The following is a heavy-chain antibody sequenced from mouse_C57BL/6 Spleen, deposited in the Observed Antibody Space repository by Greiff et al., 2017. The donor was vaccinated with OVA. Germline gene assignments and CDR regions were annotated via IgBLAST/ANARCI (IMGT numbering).Heavy chain of an antibody. CDR2: INPGSGGT. Sequence: VQLQESGAELVRPGTSVKVSCKASGYAFTNYLIEWVGQRPGQGLEWIGVINPGSGGTNYNEKFKGKATLTADKSSSTAYMQLSSLTSEDSAVYYCARSNWDDYFDYWGQGTTLTVSS. J-gene: IGHJ2*01. V-gene: IGHV1-54*01. CDR3: ARSNWDDYFDY. CDR1: GYAFTNYL. D-gene: IGHD4-1*01.